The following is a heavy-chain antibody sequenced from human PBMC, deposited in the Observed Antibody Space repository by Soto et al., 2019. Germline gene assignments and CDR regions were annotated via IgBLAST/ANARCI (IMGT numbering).Heavy chain of an antibody. D-gene: IGHD3-22*01. CDR1: GFTFDDYT. CDR2: ISWNGGST. CDR3: AKGRGSSGYLCDY. V-gene: IGHV3-9*01. Sequence: EVQLVESGGGLVQPGRSLRLSCAASGFTFDDYTMHWVRQAPGKGLEWVSGISWNGGSTGYADSVKVRFTVSRDNANNSLYLQINSLRAEDTAFYYCAKGRGSSGYLCDYWGQGTLVTVSS. J-gene: IGHJ4*02.